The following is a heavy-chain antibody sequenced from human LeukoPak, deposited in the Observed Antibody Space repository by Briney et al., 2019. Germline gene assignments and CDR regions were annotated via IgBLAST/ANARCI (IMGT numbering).Heavy chain of an antibody. CDR2: IYTSGST. V-gene: IGHV4-61*02. D-gene: IGHD6-13*01. CDR1: GGSVSSGSYY. Sequence: PSQTLSLTCTVSGGSVSSGSYYWSWIRQPAGKGLEWIGRIYTSGSTNYNPSLKSRVTISVDTSKNQFSLKLSSVTAADTAVYYCARRPGRQLVRSHFDYWGQGTLVTVSS. CDR3: ARRPGRQLVRSHFDY. J-gene: IGHJ4*02.